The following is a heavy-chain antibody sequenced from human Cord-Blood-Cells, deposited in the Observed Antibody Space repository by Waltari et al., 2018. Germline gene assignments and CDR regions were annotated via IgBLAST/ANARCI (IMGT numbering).Heavy chain of an antibody. CDR1: GYTFTSYG. Sequence: QVQLVQSGADVKKPGASLKVSCTASGYTFTSYGISWVRQAPGQWLEWMGWICHYNGNTNYAQKLQGRVTMTTDTSTSTAYMELRSLRSDDTAGYYCARRTSHRTNWFDPWGQGTRVTVSS. J-gene: IGHJ5*02. V-gene: IGHV1-18*01. CDR3: ARRTSHRTNWFDP. CDR2: ICHYNGNT.